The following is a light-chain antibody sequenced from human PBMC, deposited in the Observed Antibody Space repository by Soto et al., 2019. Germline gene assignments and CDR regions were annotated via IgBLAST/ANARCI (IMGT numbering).Light chain of an antibody. Sequence: DIQMTQSPSTLSASVGDRVTITCRASQSISSWLAWYQQKPGKAPKLLIYDASSLESGVPSRFSGSGSGTEFTLTISSLQPDDFATYYCQQYNSYSVKFGQGTKVDI. V-gene: IGKV1-5*01. CDR2: DAS. J-gene: IGKJ1*01. CDR3: QQYNSYSVK. CDR1: QSISSW.